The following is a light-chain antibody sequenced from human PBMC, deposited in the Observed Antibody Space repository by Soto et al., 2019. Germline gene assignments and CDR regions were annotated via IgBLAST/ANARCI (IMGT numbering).Light chain of an antibody. J-gene: IGKJ1*01. CDR1: QSIINW. CDR3: QQYNSYSWT. Sequence: DIQMTQSPSTLSASVGDRVTITCRASQSIINWLAWFQQKPGKAPKLLIYKASSLESGVASRFSGSGSGTEFTLTISSLQPDDFATYYCQQYNSYSWTFGQGTKVEIK. CDR2: KAS. V-gene: IGKV1-5*03.